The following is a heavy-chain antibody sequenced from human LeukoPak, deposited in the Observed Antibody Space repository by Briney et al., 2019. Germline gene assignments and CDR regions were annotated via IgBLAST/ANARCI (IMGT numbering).Heavy chain of an antibody. V-gene: IGHV1-18*01. J-gene: IGHJ5*01. CDR2: INTYNGNA. CDR1: GYTFTTYG. D-gene: IGHD2-15*01. CDR3: ARECNGGNCDSDS. Sequence: GASVKVSCKASGYTFTTYGISWVRQAPGQGLEWMGWINTYNGNANSAQKFQDRVTMTRDTSTSTAYMDLRRLRSDDTAVYYCARECNGGNCDSDSWGQGTLVTVSS.